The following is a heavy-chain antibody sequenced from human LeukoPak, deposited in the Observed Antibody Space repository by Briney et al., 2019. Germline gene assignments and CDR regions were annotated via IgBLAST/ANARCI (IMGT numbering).Heavy chain of an antibody. V-gene: IGHV4-34*01. CDR3: ARGYCSSTSCYGAAFDI. D-gene: IGHD2-2*01. Sequence: SETLSLTCAVNGGSFSGYSWSWIRQPPGKGLEWIGEINHSGSTKYNPSLKSRVTTSVDTSKKQLSLELSSMTAADTAVYYCARGYCSSTSCYGAAFDIWGQGTMVTVSS. CDR2: INHSGST. CDR1: GGSFSGYS. J-gene: IGHJ3*02.